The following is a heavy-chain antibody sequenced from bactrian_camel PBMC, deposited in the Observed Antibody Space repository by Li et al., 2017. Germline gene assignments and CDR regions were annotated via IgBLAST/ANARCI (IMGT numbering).Heavy chain of an antibody. J-gene: IGHJ4*01. CDR3: AADLVTDGPFLNDTEYYY. D-gene: IGHD1*01. Sequence: HVQLVESGGGSVQAGGSLKLSCVASGYTLPLHMAWFRRHSGQGREGIAAIAADGRTNYADSVQGRFTISRDGAKNVILLQMDSLKPEDTSTYYCAADLVTDGPFLNDTEYYYWGQGTQVTVS. CDR1: GYTLPLH. CDR2: IAADGRT. V-gene: IGHV3S53*01.